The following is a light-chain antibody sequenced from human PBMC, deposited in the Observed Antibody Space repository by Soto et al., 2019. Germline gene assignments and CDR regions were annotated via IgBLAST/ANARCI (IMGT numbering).Light chain of an antibody. CDR1: QTVGTY. J-gene: IGKJ5*01. Sequence: EIVLTQFPATLSLFPGETATPSCRASQTVGTYLAWYQQKPGQAPRLLISDASNRATGVPTRFSGSGSGTDCTLTISSLEPEDFGVYFCQQRNNWPRITFGQGTRLEIK. V-gene: IGKV3-11*01. CDR3: QQRNNWPRIT. CDR2: DAS.